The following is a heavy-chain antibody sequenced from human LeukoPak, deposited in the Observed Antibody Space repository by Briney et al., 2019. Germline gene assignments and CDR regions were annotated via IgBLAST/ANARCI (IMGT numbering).Heavy chain of an antibody. CDR2: MSGTGGNT. CDR1: GFTFSNYA. J-gene: IGHJ4*02. V-gene: IGHV3-23*01. D-gene: IGHD1-7*01. Sequence: GGSLRLSCVASGFTFSNYAMTWVRQAPGKGLEWVSAMSGTGGNTYYADSVKGRFTISRDNSKNTLYLQMNSLRAEDTAVYYCAKLRGGTTRNSYDYWGQGTLVTVSS. CDR3: AKLRGGTTRNSYDY.